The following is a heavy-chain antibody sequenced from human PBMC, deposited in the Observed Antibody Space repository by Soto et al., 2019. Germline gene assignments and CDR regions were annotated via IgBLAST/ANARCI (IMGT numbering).Heavy chain of an antibody. CDR3: ARQDLIAVAGLDY. CDR2: INPNSGGT. CDR1: GYTFTGYY. Sequence: ASVKVSCKASGYTFTGYYMHWVRQAPGQGLEWMGWINPNSGGTNYAQKFQGRVTMTRDTSIRTAYMGLSRLRSDDTAVYYCARQDLIAVAGLDYSGQGTLVTVSS. J-gene: IGHJ4*02. V-gene: IGHV1-2*02. D-gene: IGHD6-19*01.